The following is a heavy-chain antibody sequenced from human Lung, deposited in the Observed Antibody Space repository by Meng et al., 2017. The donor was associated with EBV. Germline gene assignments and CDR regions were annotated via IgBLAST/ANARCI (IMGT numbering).Heavy chain of an antibody. D-gene: IGHD6-13*01. Sequence: QVELLQWGAGLLQPSGALSLTCAVYGGSFSGYYWSWIRQPPGKGLEWIGEINHSGSTNYNPSLKSRVTISVDTSKNQFSLKLSSVTAADTAIYYCALLSEGEQQLPLNCWGQGTLVTVSS. J-gene: IGHJ4*02. CDR1: GGSFSGYY. CDR2: INHSGST. V-gene: IGHV4-34*01. CDR3: ALLSEGEQQLPLNC.